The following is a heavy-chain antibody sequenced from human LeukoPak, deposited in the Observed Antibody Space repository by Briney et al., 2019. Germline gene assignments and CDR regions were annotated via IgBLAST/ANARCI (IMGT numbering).Heavy chain of an antibody. CDR1: GGSISSSSYY. Sequence: SETLSLTCTVSGGSISSSSYYWGWIRQPPGKGLEWIGSIYYSGSTYYNPSLKSRVTISVDTSKNQFSLELSSVTAADTAVYYCARHDYSSGYYSTYYYYYMDVWGKGTTVTISS. CDR3: ARHDYSSGYYSTYYYYYMDV. D-gene: IGHD3-22*01. J-gene: IGHJ6*03. V-gene: IGHV4-39*01. CDR2: IYYSGST.